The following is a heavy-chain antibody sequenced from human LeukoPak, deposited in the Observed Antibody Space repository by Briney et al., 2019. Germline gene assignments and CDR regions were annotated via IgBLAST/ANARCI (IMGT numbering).Heavy chain of an antibody. V-gene: IGHV4-38-2*02. CDR3: ARENYDSNYFDY. CDR1: GYSISSGYY. D-gene: IGHD3-3*01. J-gene: IGHJ4*02. Sequence: PSETLSLTCAVSGYSISSGYYWGWIRQPPGKGLEWIGSIYHSGSTYYNPSLKSRVTISVDTSKNQFSLKLNSVTAADTAVYYCARENYDSNYFDYWGQGTLVTVSS. CDR2: IYHSGST.